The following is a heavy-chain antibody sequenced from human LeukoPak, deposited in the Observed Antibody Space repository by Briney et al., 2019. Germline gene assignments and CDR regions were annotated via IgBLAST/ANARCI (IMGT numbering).Heavy chain of an antibody. CDR3: ARVPRLYCSSTSCYRGGNAFDI. CDR1: GYTFTSYY. Sequence: GASVKVSCKASGYTFTSYYMHWVRQAPGQGLEWMGIIDPSGGSTSYAQKLQGRVTMTRDTSTSTVYMELSSLRSEDTAVYYCARVPRLYCSSTSCYRGGNAFDIWGQGTMVTVSS. J-gene: IGHJ3*02. V-gene: IGHV1-46*01. CDR2: IDPSGGST. D-gene: IGHD2-2*02.